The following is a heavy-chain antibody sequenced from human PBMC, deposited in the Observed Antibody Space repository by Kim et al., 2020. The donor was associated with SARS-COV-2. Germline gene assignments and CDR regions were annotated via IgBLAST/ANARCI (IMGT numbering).Heavy chain of an antibody. J-gene: IGHJ6*03. Sequence: ASVKVSCKASGYTFTSYAMNWVRQAPGQGLEWMGWINTNTGNPTYAQGFTGRFVFSLDTSVSTAYLQISSLKAEDTAVYYCARALREDTIFGVTYYYYYYMDVWGKGTTVTVSS. CDR2: INTNTGNP. V-gene: IGHV7-4-1*02. CDR1: GYTFTSYA. D-gene: IGHD3-3*01. CDR3: ARALREDTIFGVTYYYYYYMDV.